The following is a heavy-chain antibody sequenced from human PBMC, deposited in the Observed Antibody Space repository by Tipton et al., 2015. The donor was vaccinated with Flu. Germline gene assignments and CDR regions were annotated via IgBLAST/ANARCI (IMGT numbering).Heavy chain of an antibody. Sequence: LRLSCTVSGDSIRSDYSWGWIRQPPGKGLEWIGNVFHMGSSYYNPSLQSRVTISLDTSKNQFSLKVISVNAADTAVYYWGRRNYRNYVSDPKNWFDPWGLGTPVTVSS. J-gene: IGHJ5*02. CDR3: GRRNYRNYVSDPKNWFDP. D-gene: IGHD4-11*01. V-gene: IGHV4-38-2*02. CDR1: GDSIRSDYS. CDR2: VFHMGSS.